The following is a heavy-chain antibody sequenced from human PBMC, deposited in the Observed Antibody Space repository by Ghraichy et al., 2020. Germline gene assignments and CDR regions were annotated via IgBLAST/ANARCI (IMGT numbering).Heavy chain of an antibody. CDR3: ARHRVPVI. J-gene: IGHJ4*02. Sequence: SETLSLTCTVLGGSISGFHWSWTRQAPGKGLEWIGSIFHTGTTNYSPSLKSRFTISLDASKNQFSLKLTSVTAADTAIYYCARHRVPVIWGQGTLVTVSS. CDR1: GGSISGFH. D-gene: IGHD2-21*01. V-gene: IGHV4-59*08. CDR2: IFHTGTT.